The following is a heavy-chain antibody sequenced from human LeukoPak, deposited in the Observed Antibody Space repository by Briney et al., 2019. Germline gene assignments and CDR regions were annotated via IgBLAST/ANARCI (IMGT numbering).Heavy chain of an antibody. Sequence: PSETLSLTCTVSGGSISSYYWSWIRQPPGKGLEWIGSIYYSGSTYYNLSLKSRVTISVDTSKNQFSLKLSSVTAADTAVYYCARERTITAVPGAFDIWGQGTMVTVSS. D-gene: IGHD6-13*01. V-gene: IGHV4-59*12. J-gene: IGHJ3*02. CDR1: GGSISSYY. CDR3: ARERTITAVPGAFDI. CDR2: IYYSGST.